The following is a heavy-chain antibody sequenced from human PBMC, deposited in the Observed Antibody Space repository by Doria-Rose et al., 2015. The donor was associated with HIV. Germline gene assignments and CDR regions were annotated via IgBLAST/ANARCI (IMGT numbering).Heavy chain of an antibody. D-gene: IGHD6-13*01. J-gene: IGHJ4*02. Sequence: QVTLKESGPVLVKPAETLTLTCTVSGVSLSSPGMGVSWIRQPPGKALEWLANIFSDDERSYKTSLKSRLTISSDTSKSQLVITMTDMDPVDTATYYCARIKSSRWYHKYYFDFWGQGTLVIVSA. CDR2: IFSDDER. V-gene: IGHV2-26*01. CDR3: ARIKSSRWYHKYYFDF. CDR1: GVSLSSPGMG.